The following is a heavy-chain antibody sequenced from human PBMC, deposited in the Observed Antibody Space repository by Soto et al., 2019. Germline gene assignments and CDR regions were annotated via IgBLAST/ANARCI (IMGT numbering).Heavy chain of an antibody. J-gene: IGHJ6*03. Sequence: EVQLVESGGGLVQPGGSLRLSCAASGFTFSSYWMSWVRQAPGKGLEWVANIKQDGSEKYYVDSVKGRFTISRDNAKNSLYLQKNRLKAEDKVCYFCAREKGSSQYGYYYYYMDVWGKGTTVTVSS. V-gene: IGHV3-7*01. CDR2: IKQDGSEK. CDR1: GFTFSSYW. D-gene: IGHD6-6*01. CDR3: AREKGSSQYGYYYYYMDV.